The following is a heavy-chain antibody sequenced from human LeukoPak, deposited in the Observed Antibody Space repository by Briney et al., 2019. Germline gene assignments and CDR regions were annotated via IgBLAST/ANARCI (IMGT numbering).Heavy chain of an antibody. V-gene: IGHV3-7*01. J-gene: IGHJ4*02. CDR3: ARDKDSWDYGDFYDN. Sequence: GGSLRLSCAASGFAFSSYWMSWVRQAPGKGLEWVANIKQDGSEKYYVDSVKGRFTISRDNAKNSLYLQMNNLRAEDTAVYYCARDKDSWDYGDFYDNWGQGTLVTVSS. CDR2: IKQDGSEK. CDR1: GFAFSSYW. D-gene: IGHD4-17*01.